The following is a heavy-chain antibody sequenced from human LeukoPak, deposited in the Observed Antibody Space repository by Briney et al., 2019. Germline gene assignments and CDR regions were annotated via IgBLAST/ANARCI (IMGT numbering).Heavy chain of an antibody. Sequence: PGRSLRLSCAASGFTFSSYGMHWDRQAPGKGLEWVAVISYDGSNKYYADSVKGRFTISRDNSKNTLYLQMNSLRAEDTAVYYCAKAERGYSYVVDYWGQGTLVTVSS. J-gene: IGHJ4*02. V-gene: IGHV3-30*18. D-gene: IGHD5-18*01. CDR1: GFTFSSYG. CDR2: ISYDGSNK. CDR3: AKAERGYSYVVDY.